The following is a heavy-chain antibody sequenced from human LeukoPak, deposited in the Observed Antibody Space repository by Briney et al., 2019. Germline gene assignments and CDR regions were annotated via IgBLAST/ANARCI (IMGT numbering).Heavy chain of an antibody. CDR3: AHENPRFDY. CDR2: IYGNGDK. V-gene: IGHV2-5*01. CDR1: GFSLSTRAVG. Sequence: SGPTLVKPTQTLTLTCTFSGFSLSTRAVGMGWIRQPPGKALEWLALIYGNGDKRYNPSLESRLTITKDTSRNQVVLTMTNMDPVDTATYYCAHENPRFDYWGQGTLVTVSS. J-gene: IGHJ4*02.